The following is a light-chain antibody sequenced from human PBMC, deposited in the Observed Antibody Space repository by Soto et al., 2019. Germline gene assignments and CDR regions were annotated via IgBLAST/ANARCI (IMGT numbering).Light chain of an antibody. CDR2: GAS. CDR3: QQYNNWPLIT. Sequence: EIVLTQSPATLSLSPGERATLSCRASQSVSSYLAGYQQHPGQAPTILIYGASTRATGITARLSGSGSGTEFTLTISSLQSEDFAVYYCQQYNNWPLITFGQGTRLEIK. J-gene: IGKJ5*01. CDR1: QSVSSY. V-gene: IGKV3-15*01.